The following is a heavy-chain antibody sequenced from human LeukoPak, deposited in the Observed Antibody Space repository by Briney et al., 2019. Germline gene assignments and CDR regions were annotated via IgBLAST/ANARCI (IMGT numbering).Heavy chain of an antibody. Sequence: GGSLRLSCAASGFTFSSNGMQWVRQAPGKGLEWVALIWYDGSKKYYADSVKGRFTISRDNSENTLYLQLNSLRAEDTAIYYCARLQGVSTFDHWGQGTLVTVSS. D-gene: IGHD5/OR15-5a*01. CDR1: GFTFSSNG. CDR2: IWYDGSKK. J-gene: IGHJ4*02. V-gene: IGHV3-33*01. CDR3: ARLQGVSTFDH.